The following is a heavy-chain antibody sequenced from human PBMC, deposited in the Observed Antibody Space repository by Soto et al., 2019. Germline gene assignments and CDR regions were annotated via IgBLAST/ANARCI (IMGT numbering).Heavy chain of an antibody. CDR1: GYSISSGYY. V-gene: IGHV4-38-2*02. D-gene: IGHD3-3*01. CDR3: AREGVRGSGFFYYYYGMDV. CDR2: IYHSGST. Sequence: SETLSLTCAVSGYSISSGYYWGWIRQPPGKGLEWIGGIYHSGSTYYNPSLKSRVTISVDTSKNQFSLKLSSVTAADTAVYYCAREGVRGSGFFYYYYGMDVWGQGTTVTVSS. J-gene: IGHJ6*02.